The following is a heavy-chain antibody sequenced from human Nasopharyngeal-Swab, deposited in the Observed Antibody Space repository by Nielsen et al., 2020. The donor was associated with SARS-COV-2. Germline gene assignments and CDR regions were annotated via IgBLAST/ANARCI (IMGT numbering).Heavy chain of an antibody. CDR1: GFTFSSYS. V-gene: IGHV3-48*01. J-gene: IGHJ4*02. CDR3: AKDGVGGWLGFDY. CDR2: ISSSTSTI. Sequence: GGSLRLSCAASGFTFSSYSLNWVRQTPGKGLEWVSYISSSTSTIYYADSVKGRFTISRDNAKNSLYLQMNSLRAEDTAVYYCAKDGVGGWLGFDYWGQGILVTVSS. D-gene: IGHD6-19*01.